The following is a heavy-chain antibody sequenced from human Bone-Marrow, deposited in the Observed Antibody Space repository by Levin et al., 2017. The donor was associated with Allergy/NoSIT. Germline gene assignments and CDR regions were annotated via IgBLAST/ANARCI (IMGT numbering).Heavy chain of an antibody. Sequence: GGSLRLSCAASGFTFSSYAMSWVRQAPGKGLEWVSAISGSGGSTYYADSVKGRFTISRDNSKNTLYLQMNSLRAEDTAVYYCANQVLRFLEKGGDAFDIWGQGTMVTVSS. J-gene: IGHJ3*02. CDR3: ANQVLRFLEKGGDAFDI. V-gene: IGHV3-23*01. CDR1: GFTFSSYA. CDR2: ISGSGGST. D-gene: IGHD3-3*01.